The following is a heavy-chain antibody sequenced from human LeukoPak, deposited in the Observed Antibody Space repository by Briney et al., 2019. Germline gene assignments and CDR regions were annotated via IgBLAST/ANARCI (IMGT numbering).Heavy chain of an antibody. J-gene: IGHJ6*02. CDR1: DFTLSTYG. Sequence: GGSLRLSCTASDFTLSTYGIHWVRQAPGKGLEWVAVVSYDGNVKYYADSVKGRFTISKDSSRSTLYLQMNSLRVDDTAVYYCAKYISPKWARHYAMDGRGQGTTVTVSS. D-gene: IGHD2-8*01. CDR3: AKYISPKWARHYAMDG. V-gene: IGHV3-30*18. CDR2: VSYDGNVK.